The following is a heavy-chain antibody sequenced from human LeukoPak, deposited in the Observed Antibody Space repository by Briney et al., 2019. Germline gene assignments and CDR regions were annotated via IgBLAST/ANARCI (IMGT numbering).Heavy chain of an antibody. V-gene: IGHV1-69*04. CDR2: IIPILGIT. D-gene: IGHD2-21*01. Sequence: VASVKVSCKASGGTFITYAISWVRQAPGQGLEWMGRIIPILGITNYAQKFQGRVTITADESTSTAYMELSSLRSEDTAVYYCARDLVEAPPYCGGDCYFPQLDYWGQGTLVTVSS. CDR1: GGTFITYA. J-gene: IGHJ4*02. CDR3: ARDLVEAPPYCGGDCYFPQLDY.